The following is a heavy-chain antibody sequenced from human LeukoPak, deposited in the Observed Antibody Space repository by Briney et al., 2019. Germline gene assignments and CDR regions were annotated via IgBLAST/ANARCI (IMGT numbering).Heavy chain of an antibody. CDR1: GGTLSSYA. Sequence: GASVKVSCKASGGTLSSYAISWVRQAPEQGLEWMGGIIPIFGTANYAQKFQGRVTITADESTSTAYMELSSLRSEDTAVYYCARPANGYYYYYMDVWGKGTTVTISS. D-gene: IGHD2-8*01. V-gene: IGHV1-69*13. CDR3: ARPANGYYYYYMDV. J-gene: IGHJ6*03. CDR2: IIPIFGTA.